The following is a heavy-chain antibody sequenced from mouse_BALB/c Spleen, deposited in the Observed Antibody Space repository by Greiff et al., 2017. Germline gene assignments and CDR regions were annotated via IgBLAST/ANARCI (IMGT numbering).Heavy chain of an antibody. V-gene: IGHV1-69*02. CDR1: GYTFTSYW. CDR3: ARRGSAY. Sequence: QVQLQQPGAELVKPGASVKLSCKASGYTFTSYWMHWVKQRPGQGLEWIGEIDPSDSYTNYNQKFKGKATLTVDKSSSTDYMQLSSLTSEDSAVYYCARRGSAYWGQGTLVTVSA. CDR2: IDPSDSYT. J-gene: IGHJ3*01.